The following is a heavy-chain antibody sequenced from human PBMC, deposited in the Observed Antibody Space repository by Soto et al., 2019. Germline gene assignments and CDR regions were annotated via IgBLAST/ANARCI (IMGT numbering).Heavy chain of an antibody. CDR2: INPSGGST. CDR1: GYTFTSYY. CDR3: ARDHERLSRYSSSPTDY. V-gene: IGHV1-46*01. J-gene: IGHJ4*02. D-gene: IGHD6-6*01. Sequence: ASVKVSCKASGYTFTSYYMHWVRQAPGQGLEWMGIINPSGGSTSYAQKFQGRVTMTRDTSTSTVYMELSSLRSEDTAVYYCARDHERLSRYSSSPTDYWGQGTLVTVSS.